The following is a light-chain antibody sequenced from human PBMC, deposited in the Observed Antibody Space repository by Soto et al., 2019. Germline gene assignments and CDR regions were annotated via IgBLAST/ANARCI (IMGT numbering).Light chain of an antibody. CDR1: QSVSSY. CDR3: QQRSNWPRT. CDR2: DAS. J-gene: IGKJ5*01. Sequence: IVLTQSPGTVSLSPGERATLSCRASQSVSSYLAWYQQKPGQAPRLLIYDASNRATGIPARFSGSGSGTDFTLTISSLEPEDFAVYYCQQRSNWPRTFGQGTRLEI. V-gene: IGKV3-11*01.